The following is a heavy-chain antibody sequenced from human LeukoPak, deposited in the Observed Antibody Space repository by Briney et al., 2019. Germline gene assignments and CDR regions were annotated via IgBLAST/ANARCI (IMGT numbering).Heavy chain of an antibody. CDR1: GGSFSGSY. CDR3: ARESRGYNSGLFDY. V-gene: IGHV4-34*01. Sequence: SETLSLTCAVYGGSFSGSYWSWIRQPPGKGLEWIGEINYSGRTKHNPSLKGRVNISVDTSKNEFSLKLSSVTAADTAVYYCARESRGYNSGLFDYWGQGTLVTVSS. CDR2: INYSGRT. D-gene: IGHD5-24*01. J-gene: IGHJ4*02.